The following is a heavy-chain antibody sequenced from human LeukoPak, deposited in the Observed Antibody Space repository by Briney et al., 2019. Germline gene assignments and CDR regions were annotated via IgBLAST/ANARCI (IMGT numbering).Heavy chain of an antibody. Sequence: VASVKVSCKASGYTFTGYYMHWVRQAPGQGLEWMGWINPNSGGTNYAQKFQGRVTMTRDTSISTAYMELSRLRSDDTAVYYCARDEWELLPLGFDYWGQGTLVTVSS. D-gene: IGHD1-26*01. CDR1: GYTFTGYY. CDR3: ARDEWELLPLGFDY. CDR2: INPNSGGT. J-gene: IGHJ4*02. V-gene: IGHV1-2*02.